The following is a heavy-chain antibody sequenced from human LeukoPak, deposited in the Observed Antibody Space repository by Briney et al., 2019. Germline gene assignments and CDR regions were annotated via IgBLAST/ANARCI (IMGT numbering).Heavy chain of an antibody. J-gene: IGHJ4*02. D-gene: IGHD3-10*01. V-gene: IGHV3-23*01. CDR3: AKGRDFFGSGSYYFFDY. Sequence: PGGSLRLSCAASGFTFISYAMTWVRQAPGQGLEWVSTISASGVTTYYADSVKGRFTISRDNSKSTLYMQMNSLRAEDTAVYYCAKGRDFFGSGSYYFFDYWGQGTLVTVSS. CDR2: ISASGVTT. CDR1: GFTFISYA.